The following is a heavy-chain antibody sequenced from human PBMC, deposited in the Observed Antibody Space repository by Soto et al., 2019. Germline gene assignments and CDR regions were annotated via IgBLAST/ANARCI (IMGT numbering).Heavy chain of an antibody. Sequence: GESLKISCKGSGYSFTSYWISCVRQMPWKGLELMGIIYPSDSDTRYRPSFQGQVTISADKSISSAYLQWSSLRASDTAMYYCARGGVSTRTFDYWAQGTTVTVSS. V-gene: IGHV5-51*01. D-gene: IGHD3-3*01. J-gene: IGHJ4*02. CDR1: GYSFTSYW. CDR2: IYPSDSDT. CDR3: ARGGVSTRTFDY.